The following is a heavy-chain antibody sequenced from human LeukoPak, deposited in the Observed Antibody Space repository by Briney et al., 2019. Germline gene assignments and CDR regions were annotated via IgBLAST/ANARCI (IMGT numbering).Heavy chain of an antibody. J-gene: IGHJ5*02. Sequence: GGSLRLSCVVSGLTVSNNYMSWVRQAPGKGLEWFSVIYSDGTTRNADSVKGRFTISRDNSKNTVYLQMDSLRAEDTAVYYCARDKDAWGQGTLVTVSS. CDR2: IYSDGTT. V-gene: IGHV3-66*01. CDR3: ARDKDA. CDR1: GLTVSNNY.